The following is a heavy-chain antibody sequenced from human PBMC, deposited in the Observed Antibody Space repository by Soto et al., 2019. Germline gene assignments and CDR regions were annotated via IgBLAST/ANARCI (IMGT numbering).Heavy chain of an antibody. D-gene: IGHD3-9*01. CDR1: GYTFASYG. Sequence: ASVKVSCKASGYTFASYGISWGRQAPGQGLEWMGWISAYNGNTNYAQKLQGRVTMTTDTSTSTAYMELRSLRSDDTAVYYCARCDILTGYYTPNYYYYGMDVWGQGTTVTVSS. CDR2: ISAYNGNT. V-gene: IGHV1-18*01. CDR3: ARCDILTGYYTPNYYYYGMDV. J-gene: IGHJ6*02.